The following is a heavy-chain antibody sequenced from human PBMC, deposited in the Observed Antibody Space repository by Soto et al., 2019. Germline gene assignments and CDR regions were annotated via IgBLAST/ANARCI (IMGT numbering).Heavy chain of an antibody. J-gene: IGHJ4*02. D-gene: IGHD6-19*01. Sequence: GASVKVSCKASGYTFTSYGISWVRQAPGQRLEWMGWINAGNGNTKYSQKFQGRVTITRDTSASTAYMELSSLRSEDTAVYYCARVGIAVAGTSYRFDYWGQGTLVTVSS. CDR2: INAGNGNT. V-gene: IGHV1-3*01. CDR3: ARVGIAVAGTSYRFDY. CDR1: GYTFTSYG.